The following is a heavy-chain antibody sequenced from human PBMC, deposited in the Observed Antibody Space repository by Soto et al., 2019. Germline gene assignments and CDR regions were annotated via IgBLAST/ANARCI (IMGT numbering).Heavy chain of an antibody. CDR1: GGSISSYY. CDR2: IYYSGST. D-gene: IGHD6-19*01. Sequence: SETLSLTCTVSGGSISSYYWIWIRQPPGKGLEWIGYIYYSGSTNYNPSLNSRVTISADTSKNQFSLKLTSVTAADTAVYYCARVNSGWWYFEYWGQGTLVTVSS. V-gene: IGHV4-59*01. CDR3: ARVNSGWWYFEY. J-gene: IGHJ4*02.